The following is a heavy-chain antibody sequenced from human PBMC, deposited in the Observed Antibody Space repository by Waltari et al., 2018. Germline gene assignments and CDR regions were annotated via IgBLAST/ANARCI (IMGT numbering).Heavy chain of an antibody. V-gene: IGHV4-34*01. D-gene: IGHD6-19*01. J-gene: IGHJ5*02. CDR1: GGSFSGYY. CDR3: ARLPLAVENWFDP. Sequence: QVQLQQWGAGLLKPSETLSLTCAVYGGSFSGYYWSWTRQPPGKGLEWIGEINHSGSTNYNPSLKSRVTISVDTSKNQFSLKLSSVTAADTAVYYCARLPLAVENWFDPWGQGTLVTVSS. CDR2: INHSGST.